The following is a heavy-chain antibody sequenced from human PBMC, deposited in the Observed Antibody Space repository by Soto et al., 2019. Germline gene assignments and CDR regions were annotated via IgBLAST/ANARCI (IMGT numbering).Heavy chain of an antibody. Sequence: SVKVSCKASGGTFSSDAISWVRQAPGQGLEWMGGIIPIFGTANYAQKFQGRVTITADESTSTAYMELSSLRSGDTAVYYCASSPPSGSYSFDYWGQGTLVSVSS. CDR3: ASSPPSGSYSFDY. V-gene: IGHV1-69*13. J-gene: IGHJ4*02. CDR2: IIPIFGTA. D-gene: IGHD1-26*01. CDR1: GGTFSSDA.